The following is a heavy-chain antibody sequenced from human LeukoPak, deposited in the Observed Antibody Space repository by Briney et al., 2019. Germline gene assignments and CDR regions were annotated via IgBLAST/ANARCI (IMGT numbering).Heavy chain of an antibody. CDR3: ACSLYYYDSIGYYYS. J-gene: IGHJ4*02. Sequence: GESLKISCKGSGYSFTSYWIGWVRQMPGKGLDWMGIIYPGDSDTRYSPSFQGQVTISADKSISTAYLQWSSLKASDTAMYYCACSLYYYDSIGYYYSWGQGTLVTVSS. CDR2: IYPGDSDT. V-gene: IGHV5-51*01. CDR1: GYSFTSYW. D-gene: IGHD3-22*01.